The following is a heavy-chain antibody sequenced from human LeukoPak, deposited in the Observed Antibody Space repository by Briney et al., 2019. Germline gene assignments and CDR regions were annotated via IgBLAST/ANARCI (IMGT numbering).Heavy chain of an antibody. CDR2: INPNSGDT. D-gene: IGHD2-8*01. Sequence: GASVKVSCKASGYTFSGSYIHWVRQAPGQGLEWMGRINPNSGDTNYAQNFQGRVTMTGDTSITTAYMELSSLTSADTAVYFCARSAEHCNNGVCFTDYYMDVWGKGTTVTVSS. CDR3: ARSAEHCNNGVCFTDYYMDV. CDR1: GYTFSGSY. J-gene: IGHJ6*03. V-gene: IGHV1-2*06.